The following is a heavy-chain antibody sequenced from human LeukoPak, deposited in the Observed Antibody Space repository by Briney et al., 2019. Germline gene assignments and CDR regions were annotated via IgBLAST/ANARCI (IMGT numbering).Heavy chain of an antibody. CDR1: GGSISSDY. V-gene: IGHV4-59*01. CDR2: IYYSGST. D-gene: IGHD1-1*01. Sequence: SETLSLTCTVSGGSISSDYWSWIRQPPGKGLEWIGYIYYSGSTNYNPSLKSRVTISVDTSKNQFSLKLSSVTAADTAVYYCARQLDNWGQGTLVTVSS. J-gene: IGHJ4*02. CDR3: ARQLDN.